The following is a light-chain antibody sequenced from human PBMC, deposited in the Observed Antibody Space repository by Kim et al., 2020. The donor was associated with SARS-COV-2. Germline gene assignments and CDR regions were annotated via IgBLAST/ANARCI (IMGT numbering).Light chain of an antibody. CDR3: QQSYSTPRT. Sequence: ASVRDRVTITCRASQSISSYLNWYQQKPGKVPKLLIYAASSLQSGVPARFSGSGSGTDFTLSISSLQPEDFATYYCQQSYSTPRTFGQGTKVDIK. J-gene: IGKJ1*01. CDR2: AAS. CDR1: QSISSY. V-gene: IGKV1-39*01.